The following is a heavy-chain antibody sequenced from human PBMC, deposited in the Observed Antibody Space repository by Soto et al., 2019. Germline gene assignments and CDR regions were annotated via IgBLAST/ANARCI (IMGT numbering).Heavy chain of an antibody. V-gene: IGHV3-21*02. Sequence: EVELLESGGGLVKPGGSLRLSCAASGFSFSTYNMNWVRQAPGKGLEWVSSITSSNTYIYYTRSVEGRFTISRDDAKNSLHLQMNSLRAEDTAVYYCARDLLEGYGHARQPDYWGQGTLVTVSS. J-gene: IGHJ4*02. CDR2: ITSSNTYI. CDR1: GFSFSTYN. D-gene: IGHD5-18*01. CDR3: ARDLLEGYGHARQPDY.